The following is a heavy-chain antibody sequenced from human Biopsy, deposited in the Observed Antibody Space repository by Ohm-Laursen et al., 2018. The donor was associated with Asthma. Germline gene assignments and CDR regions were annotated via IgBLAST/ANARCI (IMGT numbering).Heavy chain of an antibody. CDR1: GGTFNTYV. D-gene: IGHD2-2*01. CDR3: ARKAGSCISRTCYSLDF. CDR2: INPVFGTT. Sequence: SVKVSCKSLGGTFNTYVIGWVRQAPGQGLEWMGGINPVFGTTNNPQKFQDRVTITADDSTSTVYMELSSLRSEDTAVYYCARKAGSCISRTCYSLDFWGQGTLVTVSS. V-gene: IGHV1-69*13. J-gene: IGHJ4*02.